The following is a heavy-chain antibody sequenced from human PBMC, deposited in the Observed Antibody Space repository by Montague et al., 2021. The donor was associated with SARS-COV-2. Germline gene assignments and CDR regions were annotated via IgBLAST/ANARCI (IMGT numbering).Heavy chain of an antibody. D-gene: IGHD6-13*01. Sequence: SETLSLTCTLSGGSISGSSYYWGWIRQPPGKGLEWIGSIYYSGSTYYNPSLKSRVTISVDTSKNQFSLKLSSVTAADTAVYYCARVGRQQLVRLSGMDVWGQGTTVTVSS. CDR3: ARVGRQQLVRLSGMDV. CDR1: GGSISGSSYY. J-gene: IGHJ6*02. CDR2: IYYSGST. V-gene: IGHV4-39*07.